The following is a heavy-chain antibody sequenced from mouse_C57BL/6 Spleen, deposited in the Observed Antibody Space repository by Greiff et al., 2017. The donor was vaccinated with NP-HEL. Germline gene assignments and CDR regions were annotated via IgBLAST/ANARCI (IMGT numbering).Heavy chain of an antibody. D-gene: IGHD4-1*01. J-gene: IGHJ4*01. CDR2: IDPSDSYT. V-gene: IGHV1-69*01. CDR3: ARSGLGRNYAMDY. CDR1: GYTFTSYW. Sequence: VQLQQPGAELVMPGASVKLSCKASGYTFTSYWMHWVKQRPGQGLEWIGEIDPSDSYTNYNQKFKGKSTLTVDKSSSTAYMQLSSLTSEDSAVYYCARSGLGRNYAMDYWGQGTSVTVSS.